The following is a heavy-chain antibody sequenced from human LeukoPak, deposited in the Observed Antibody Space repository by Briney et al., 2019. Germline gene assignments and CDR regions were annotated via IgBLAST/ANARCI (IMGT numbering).Heavy chain of an antibody. J-gene: IGHJ3*02. CDR2: ISSSGSTI. V-gene: IGHV3-11*04. CDR1: GFTFSDYY. D-gene: IGHD1-26*01. Sequence: PGGSLRLSCAASGFTFSDYYMSWIRQAPGKGLEWVSYISSSGSTIYYADSVKGRFTISRDNARNSLYLQMNSLRAEDTAVYYCARCWGSGNYLFDAFDIWGQGTVVTVSS. CDR3: ARCWGSGNYLFDAFDI.